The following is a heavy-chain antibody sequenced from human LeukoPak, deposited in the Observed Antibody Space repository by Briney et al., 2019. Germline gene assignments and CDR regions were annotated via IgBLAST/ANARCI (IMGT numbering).Heavy chain of an antibody. Sequence: PGGSLRLSCAASGFTFSSYAMSWVRQAPGKGLEWVSAISGSGGSTYHADAVKGRFTISRDNSKNTLYLQMNSLRAQDTAVYYCARGTPHYYDSSGCPLRECGEAFDIWGQGTMVTVSS. D-gene: IGHD3-22*01. V-gene: IGHV3-23*01. CDR2: ISGSGGST. J-gene: IGHJ3*02. CDR3: ARGTPHYYDSSGCPLRECGEAFDI. CDR1: GFTFSSYA.